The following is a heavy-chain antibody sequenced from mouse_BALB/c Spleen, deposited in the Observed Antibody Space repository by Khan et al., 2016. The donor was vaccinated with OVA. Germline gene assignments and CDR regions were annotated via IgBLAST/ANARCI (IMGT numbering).Heavy chain of an antibody. CDR3: VRDGAYHRNDGWFAY. V-gene: IGHV1-4*01. CDR1: GYTFTSYT. D-gene: IGHD2-14*01. J-gene: IGHJ3*01. Sequence: VALVESGAELARPGASVKMSCKASGYTFTSYTIHWIKLRPGQGLEWIGFINPSNGYTNYNQKFKDKATLTADKSSTTVYMQLRSLTSDDSAVYNCVRDGAYHRNDGWFAYWGQGTLVTVSA. CDR2: INPSNGYT.